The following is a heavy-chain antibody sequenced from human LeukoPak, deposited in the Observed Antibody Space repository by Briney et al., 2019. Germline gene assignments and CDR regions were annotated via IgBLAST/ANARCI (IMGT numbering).Heavy chain of an antibody. V-gene: IGHV4-59*01. Sequence: SETLSLTCTVSGGSISSYYWSWIRQPPGKGLEWIGYIYYSGSTNYNPSLKSRVTISVDTSKNQFSLKLSSATAADTAVYYCARGMAYYDQDYYYYYYMDVWGKGTTVTVSS. CDR1: GGSISSYY. CDR3: ARGMAYYDQDYYYYYYMDV. D-gene: IGHD3-3*01. J-gene: IGHJ6*03. CDR2: IYYSGST.